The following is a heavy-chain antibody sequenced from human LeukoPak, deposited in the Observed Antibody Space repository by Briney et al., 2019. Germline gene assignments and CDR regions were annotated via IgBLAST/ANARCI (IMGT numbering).Heavy chain of an antibody. CDR2: IYYSGST. Sequence: TSETLSLTCAVSGGSISSGGYSWSWIRQPPGKGLEWIGYIYYSGSTYYNPSLKSRVTISVDTSKNQFSLKLSSVTAADTAVYYCARRRSGSYHLDYWGQGTLVTVSS. CDR1: GGSISSGGYS. CDR3: ARRRSGSYHLDY. D-gene: IGHD1-26*01. V-gene: IGHV4-30-2*03. J-gene: IGHJ4*02.